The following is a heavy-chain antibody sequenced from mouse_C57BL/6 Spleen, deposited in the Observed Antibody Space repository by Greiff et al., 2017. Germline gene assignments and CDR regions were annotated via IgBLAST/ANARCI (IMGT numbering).Heavy chain of an antibody. CDR3: ARKGARNYHFDY. J-gene: IGHJ2*01. CDR1: GYTFTSYW. Sequence: QVQLQQSGAELVKPGASVKLSCKASGYTFTSYWMHWVKQRPGQGLEWIGEIDPSDSYTNYNQKFKGKATLTVDTSSSTAYMQLSSLTSEDSAVYYCARKGARNYHFDYWGQGTTLTVSS. CDR2: IDPSDSYT. V-gene: IGHV1-50*01. D-gene: IGHD2-1*01.